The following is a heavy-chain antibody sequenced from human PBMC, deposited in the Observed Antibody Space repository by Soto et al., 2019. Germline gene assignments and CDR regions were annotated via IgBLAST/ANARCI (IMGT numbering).Heavy chain of an antibody. V-gene: IGHV1-69*01. CDR1: GGSFSDFA. CDR2: IIPMFAAT. D-gene: IGHD3-22*01. CDR3: ARGGSGYVWFNEF. J-gene: IGHJ4*02. Sequence: QVQLAQSGAEMTKPGSSVKVSCRASGGSFSDFAFSWVRQAPGQGLEWMGGIIPMFAATKYAQTLQDRVTITAEESTNTVYLALNSLTSEDTAIYYCARGGSGYVWFNEFWGQGTLVTVSS.